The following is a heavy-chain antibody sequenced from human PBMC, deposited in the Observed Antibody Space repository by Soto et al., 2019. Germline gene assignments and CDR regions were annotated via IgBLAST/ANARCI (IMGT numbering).Heavy chain of an antibody. D-gene: IGHD2-15*01. V-gene: IGHV1-69*01. J-gene: IGHJ6*02. CDR1: GGTFSSYA. CDR3: ASSRRGYCSGGSCYDVYGMDV. CDR2: IIPIFGTA. Sequence: QVQLVQSGAEVKKPGSSVKVSCKASGGTFSSYAISWVRQAPGQGLEWMGGIIPIFGTANYAQKFQGRVTITADESTSTAYMELSSLRSEDTAVYYRASSRRGYCSGGSCYDVYGMDVWGQGTTVTVSS.